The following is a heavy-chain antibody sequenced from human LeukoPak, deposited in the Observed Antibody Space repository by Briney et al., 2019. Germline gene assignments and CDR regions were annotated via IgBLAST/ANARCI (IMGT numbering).Heavy chain of an antibody. CDR3: ARGYGEATREAFDI. V-gene: IGHV4-4*07. Sequence: SETLSLTCAASGGSISNYFWSWVRQPAGKGLECLGRIYTSGTTYYNPSLKSRVTMSEDTSKNQFSLKLGSVTAADTAVYYCARGYGEATREAFDIWGRGTMVTVSS. D-gene: IGHD4-17*01. CDR2: IYTSGTT. CDR1: GGSISNYF. J-gene: IGHJ3*02.